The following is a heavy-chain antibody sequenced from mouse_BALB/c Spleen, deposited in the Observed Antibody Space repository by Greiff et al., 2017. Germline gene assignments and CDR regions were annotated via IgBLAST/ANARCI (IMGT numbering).Heavy chain of an antibody. D-gene: IGHD1-1*01. V-gene: IGHV5-17*02. CDR1: GFTFSSFG. J-gene: IGHJ3*01. Sequence: EVKLVESGGGLVQPGGSRKLSCAASGFTFSSFGMHWVRQAPEKGLEWVAYISSGSSTIYYADTVKGRFTISRDNPKNTLFLQMTSLRSEDTAMYYCARDYYGSSPLAYWGQGTLVTVSA. CDR2: ISSGSSTI. CDR3: ARDYYGSSPLAY.